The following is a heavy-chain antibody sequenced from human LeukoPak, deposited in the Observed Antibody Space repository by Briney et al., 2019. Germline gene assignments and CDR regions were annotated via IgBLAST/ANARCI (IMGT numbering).Heavy chain of an antibody. CDR3: ARAGCSSTSCQGDFDY. J-gene: IGHJ4*02. V-gene: IGHV6-1*01. Sequence: SQTLSLTCAISGDSVSSNSAAWNWIRQSPSRGLEWLGRTYYRSKWYSDYAVSVKSRITINPDTSKNQFSLQLNSVTPEDTAVYYCARAGCSSTSCQGDFDYWGQGTLVTVSS. CDR1: GDSVSSNSAA. D-gene: IGHD2-2*01. CDR2: TYYRSKWYS.